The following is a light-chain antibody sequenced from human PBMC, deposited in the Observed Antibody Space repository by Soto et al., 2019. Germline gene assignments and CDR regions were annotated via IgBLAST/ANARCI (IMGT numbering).Light chain of an antibody. J-gene: IGLJ2*01. CDR2: SNN. CDR1: SSNIGRNT. Sequence: QSVLTQPPSASGTPGQRVIISCSGSSSNIGRNTVIWYQQLPGSAPKLLIYSNNQRPSGVPDRFSGSKSGTSASLAISGLQSEDEADYYCAAWDDSLNGVVFGGGTKVTVL. CDR3: AAWDDSLNGVV. V-gene: IGLV1-44*01.